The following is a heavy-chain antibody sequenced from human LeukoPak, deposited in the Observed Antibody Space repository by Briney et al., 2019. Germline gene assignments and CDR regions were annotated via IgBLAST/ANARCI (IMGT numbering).Heavy chain of an antibody. CDR1: GFTFINYW. CDR2: IRYDGSNK. Sequence: GGSLRLSCAASGFTFINYWMSWVRQAPGKGLEWVAFIRYDGSNKYYADSVKGRFTISRDNSKNTLYLQMNSLRAEDTAVYYCAKGASQWLVYYYYMDVWGKGTTVTISS. J-gene: IGHJ6*03. CDR3: AKGASQWLVYYYYMDV. D-gene: IGHD6-19*01. V-gene: IGHV3-30*02.